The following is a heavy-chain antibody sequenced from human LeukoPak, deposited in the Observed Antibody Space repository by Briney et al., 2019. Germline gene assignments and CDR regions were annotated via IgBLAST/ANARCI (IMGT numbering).Heavy chain of an antibody. CDR1: GFTFSSYW. CDR2: INSDGSST. D-gene: IGHD6-19*01. CDR3: ARVPSSGWEGSVDY. V-gene: IGHV3-74*01. Sequence: GGSLRLSCAASGFTFSSYWLHWVRQAPGKGLVWVSRINSDGSSTSYADSVKGRFTISRDNAKNTLYLQMNSLRAEDTAVYYCARVPSSGWEGSVDYWGQGTTVTVSS. J-gene: IGHJ4*03.